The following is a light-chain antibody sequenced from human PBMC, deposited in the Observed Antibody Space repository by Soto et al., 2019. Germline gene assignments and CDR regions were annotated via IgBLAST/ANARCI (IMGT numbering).Light chain of an antibody. CDR3: QQYNSNSA. Sequence: DIQMTQSPSTLSASVGDRVTINCRASQSISSWLAWYQQKPGTAPKLLIYKASTLESGVPSRFSGSGSGTEFTLTTSSLQPDDFATYYCQQYNSNSAFGQGTKVEIK. CDR1: QSISSW. V-gene: IGKV1-5*03. CDR2: KAS. J-gene: IGKJ1*01.